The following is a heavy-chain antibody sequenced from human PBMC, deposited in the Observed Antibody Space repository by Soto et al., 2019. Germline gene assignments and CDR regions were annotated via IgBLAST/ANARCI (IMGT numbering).Heavy chain of an antibody. J-gene: IGHJ5*02. CDR1: GYTFANYW. D-gene: IGHD2-15*01. CDR3: ARRRYCKSVCCITRNWFDP. Sequence: GESLKISCKGSGYTFANYWIGWVRQRPGKGLDWVGIIYPAESETRYSPSFQGQVTISADTSIGTAYLQWSSLKASDTAVYYCARRRYCKSVCCITRNWFDPWGQGTLVTVSS. CDR2: IYPAESET. V-gene: IGHV5-51*01.